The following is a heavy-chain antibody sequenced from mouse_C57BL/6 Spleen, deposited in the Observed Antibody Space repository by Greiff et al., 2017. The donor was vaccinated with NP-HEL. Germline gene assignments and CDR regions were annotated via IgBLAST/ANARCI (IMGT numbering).Heavy chain of an antibody. CDR1: GYTFTSYW. Sequence: VQLQQPGAELVRPGSSVKLSCKASGYTFTSYWMHWVKQRPIQGLEWIGNIDPSDSDTHYNQKFKDKATLTVDKSSSTDYMQLSSLTSEDAAVYYCAVYDGYLGDYWGQGTTLTVSS. J-gene: IGHJ2*01. D-gene: IGHD2-3*01. CDR3: AVYDGYLGDY. V-gene: IGHV1-52*01. CDR2: IDPSDSDT.